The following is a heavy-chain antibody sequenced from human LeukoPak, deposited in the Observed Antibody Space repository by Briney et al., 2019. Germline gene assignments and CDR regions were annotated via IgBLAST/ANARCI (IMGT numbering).Heavy chain of an antibody. V-gene: IGHV4-59*01. CDR3: ASHYYDSSGFDS. CDR2: IFYSGST. CDR1: TDSISSYY. D-gene: IGHD3-22*01. J-gene: IGHJ4*02. Sequence: SETLSLTCIVSTDSISSYYWSWIRQPPGKGLEWIAYIFYSGSTKYNPSLKSRVTISLDTSKKQLSLKLSSMTAADTAVYYCASHYYDSSGFDSWGQGTLVTVSS.